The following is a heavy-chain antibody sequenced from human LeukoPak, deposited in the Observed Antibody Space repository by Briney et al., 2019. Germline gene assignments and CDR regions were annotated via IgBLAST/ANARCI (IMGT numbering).Heavy chain of an antibody. D-gene: IGHD5-18*01. V-gene: IGHV3-64*01. CDR2: ITSNGGNT. CDR1: GFTLCSFV. J-gene: IGHJ4*02. CDR3: ARATLEGYLDT. Sequence: GGSLRLSCAASGFTLCSFVLHGVREAPGKGPEYVSAITSNGGNTYYANSVRGGFTFSRDNSKVTLYLQMGGRSGEDMALYYCARATLEGYLDTWGQGTLVTVSS.